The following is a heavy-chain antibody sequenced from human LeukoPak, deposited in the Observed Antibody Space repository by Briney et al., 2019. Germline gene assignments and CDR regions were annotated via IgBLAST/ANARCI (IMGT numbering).Heavy chain of an antibody. CDR1: GFIFSSYS. V-gene: IGHV3-21*01. Sequence: PGGSLRLSCAASGFIFSSYSMNWVRQAPGKGLEWVSSISSSSSYIYYADSVKGRFTISRDNAKNSLYLQMNSLRAEDTAVYYCARAGVVVPRPFDYWGQGTLVTVSS. J-gene: IGHJ4*02. CDR3: ARAGVVVPRPFDY. D-gene: IGHD3-22*01. CDR2: ISSSSSYI.